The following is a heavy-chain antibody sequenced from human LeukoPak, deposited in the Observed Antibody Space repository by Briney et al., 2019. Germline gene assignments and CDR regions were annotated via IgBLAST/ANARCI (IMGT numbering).Heavy chain of an antibody. Sequence: PGGSLRLSCTASGFSFSSYGMHWVRQAPGKGLEWVAVIWYNGSIKYNADSVKGRFTISRDNSKNTLYLQMNSLRAEDTAVYYCAKDGLSFNDAFDIWGQGTVVTVSS. CDR2: IWYNGSIK. CDR3: AKDGLSFNDAFDI. CDR1: GFSFSSYG. J-gene: IGHJ3*02. V-gene: IGHV3-33*06.